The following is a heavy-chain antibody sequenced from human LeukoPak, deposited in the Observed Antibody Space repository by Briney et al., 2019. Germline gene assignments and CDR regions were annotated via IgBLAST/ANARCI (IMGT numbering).Heavy chain of an antibody. Sequence: GGSLRLSCAASGFTFSSYAMSWVRQAPGKGLEWVSAISGSGGSTYYADPVKGRFTISRDNSKNTLYLQMNSLRAEDTAVYYCAKHTGYSSGWSLFDYWGQGTLVTVSS. CDR1: GFTFSSYA. D-gene: IGHD6-19*01. J-gene: IGHJ4*02. V-gene: IGHV3-23*01. CDR2: ISGSGGST. CDR3: AKHTGYSSGWSLFDY.